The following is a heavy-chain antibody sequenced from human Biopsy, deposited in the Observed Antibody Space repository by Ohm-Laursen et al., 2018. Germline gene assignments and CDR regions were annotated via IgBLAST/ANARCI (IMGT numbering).Heavy chain of an antibody. D-gene: IGHD3-16*01. CDR1: GYTFTGYY. V-gene: IGHV1-2*02. CDR2: INPDNGGT. CDR3: VRSRAGGATWGMDV. Sequence: SVKVSCKASGYTFTGYYLHWVRQAPGRGLEWMGWINPDNGGTIHAQKFQGRVTVTRDTSISTAYVEVTSLRSDDTAVYYCVRSRAGGATWGMDVWGQGTTVTVSS. J-gene: IGHJ6*02.